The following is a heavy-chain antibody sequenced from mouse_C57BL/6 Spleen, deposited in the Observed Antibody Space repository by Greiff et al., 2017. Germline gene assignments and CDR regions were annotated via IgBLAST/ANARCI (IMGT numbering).Heavy chain of an antibody. V-gene: IGHV1-22*01. Sequence: VQLQQSGPELVKPGASVKMSYKASGYTFTDYNMHWVKQSHGKSLEWIGNINPNNGGTSYNQKFKGKATLTVNKSSSTAYMELRCLTSEDSAVYYCARRQPHYYAMDYWGQGTSVTVSS. CDR3: ARRQPHYYAMDY. D-gene: IGHD3-2*01. CDR1: GYTFTDYN. J-gene: IGHJ4*01. CDR2: INPNNGGT.